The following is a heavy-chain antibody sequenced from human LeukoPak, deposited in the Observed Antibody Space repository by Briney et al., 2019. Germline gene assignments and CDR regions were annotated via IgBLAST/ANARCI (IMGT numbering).Heavy chain of an antibody. Sequence: GASVKVSCKASGYTFTGYYMHWVRQAPGQGLEWMGYINPNSGGTNYAQKFQGRVTMTRDTSISTAYMELSRLRSDDTAVYYCARLLRDGYNIWYFDLWGRGTLVTVSS. CDR3: ARLLRDGYNIWYFDL. CDR1: GYTFTGYY. CDR2: INPNSGGT. V-gene: IGHV1-2*02. D-gene: IGHD5-24*01. J-gene: IGHJ2*01.